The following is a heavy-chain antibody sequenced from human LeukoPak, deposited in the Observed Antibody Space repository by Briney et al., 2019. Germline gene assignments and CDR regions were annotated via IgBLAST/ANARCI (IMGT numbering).Heavy chain of an antibody. CDR3: ARVYSSSWYASLGQYYYYGMDV. V-gene: IGHV3-13*01. J-gene: IGHJ6*02. Sequence: GGSLRLSCAASGFTFSSYDMHWVRQATGKGLEWVSAIGTAGDTYYPGSVKGRFTISRENAKNSLYLQMNSLRAGDTAVYYCARVYSSSWYASLGQYYYYGMDVSGQGTTVTVSS. CDR1: GFTFSSYD. D-gene: IGHD6-13*01. CDR2: IGTAGDT.